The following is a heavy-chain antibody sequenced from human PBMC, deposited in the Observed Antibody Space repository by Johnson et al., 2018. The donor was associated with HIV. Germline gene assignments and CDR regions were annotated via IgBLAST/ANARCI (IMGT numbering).Heavy chain of an antibody. CDR1: GFIFFDYA. V-gene: IGHV3-49*03. J-gene: IGHJ3*02. Sequence: VQLVESGGGLVQPGRSLRLSCNTSGFIFFDYAMSWFRQAPGKGLEWVGFIRSKAYGGTTEYAASVKDRFIISRDDSKNIAYLQMNSLKTEDTAVYYCALSGGAAAYDAFDIWGQGTMVTVSS. CDR2: IRSKAYGGTT. D-gene: IGHD6-13*01. CDR3: ALSGGAAAYDAFDI.